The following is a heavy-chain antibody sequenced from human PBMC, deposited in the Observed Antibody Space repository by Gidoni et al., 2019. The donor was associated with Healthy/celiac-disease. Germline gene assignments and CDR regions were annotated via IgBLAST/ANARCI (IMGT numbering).Heavy chain of an antibody. V-gene: IGHV3-73*02. D-gene: IGHD3-10*01. CDR3: TGELYGSGSYSWGY. J-gene: IGHJ4*02. CDR1: GFPFSGSA. Sequence: EVQLVESGGGLVQPGGTLKLSCAASGFPFSGSAMHWVRQASGKGLEWVGRIRSKANSYATAYAASVQGRFTISRDDSKNTAYLQMNSLKTEDTAVYYCTGELYGSGSYSWGYWGQGTLVTVSS. CDR2: IRSKANSYAT.